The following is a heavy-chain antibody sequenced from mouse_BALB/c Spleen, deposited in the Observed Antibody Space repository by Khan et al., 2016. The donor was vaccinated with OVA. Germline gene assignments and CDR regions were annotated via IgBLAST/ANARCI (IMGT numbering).Heavy chain of an antibody. CDR3: SRTDYYGSSYYFDY. Sequence: VRLQQSGPELVKPGASVKVSCKASGYSFTDYNMFWVKQSHGKSLEWIGYIDPYNGGTSYNQKFKGKATLTVDKSSSTAFMHLGSLTSEDSAVFYWSRTDYYGSSYYFDYWGQGTTLTVSS. D-gene: IGHD1-1*01. V-gene: IGHV1S135*01. CDR1: GYSFTDYN. J-gene: IGHJ2*01. CDR2: IDPYNGGT.